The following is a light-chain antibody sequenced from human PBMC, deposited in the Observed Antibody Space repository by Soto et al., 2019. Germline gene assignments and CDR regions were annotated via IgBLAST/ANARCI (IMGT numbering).Light chain of an antibody. CDR2: EGS. CDR1: SSDVGSYNL. V-gene: IGLV2-23*01. CDR3: CSYAGSSTSYV. Sequence: QSALTQPASVSGSPGQSITISCTGTSSDVGSYNLVSWYQQHPGKAPKLMIYEGSKRPSGVSNRFSGSKSGNTASLTISVLQAEDEADYYYCSYAGSSTSYVFGTWTQVTV. J-gene: IGLJ1*01.